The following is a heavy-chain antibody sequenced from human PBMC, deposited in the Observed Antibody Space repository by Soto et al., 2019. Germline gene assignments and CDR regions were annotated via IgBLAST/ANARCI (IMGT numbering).Heavy chain of an antibody. J-gene: IGHJ4*02. CDR2: ISYDGRNK. CDR3: ARDFSAGLGELSHDY. V-gene: IGHV3-30*04. CDR1: GFTFSSYA. D-gene: IGHD3-16*02. Sequence: QVQLVESGGGVVQPGRSLRLSCAASGFTFSSYAMHWVRQAPGKGLEWVAVISYDGRNKYYADSVKGRFTISRDNSKNTLYLQMNSLRAEDTAVYYCARDFSAGLGELSHDYWGQGTLVTVSS.